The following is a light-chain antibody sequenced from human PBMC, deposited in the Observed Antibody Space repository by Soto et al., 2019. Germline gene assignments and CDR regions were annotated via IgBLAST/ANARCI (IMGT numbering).Light chain of an antibody. J-gene: IGKJ1*01. V-gene: IGKV1-5*03. CDR2: KAS. CDR1: QSIDTW. Sequence: DIPMTQSPSTLSASVGDTVTITCRASQSIDTWLAWHQQKPGRAPKLLISKASILESGVPSRFSGSGSGTDITLTINGLQPDDFAIYYCQQYISYRAFGQGTKVEI. CDR3: QQYISYRA.